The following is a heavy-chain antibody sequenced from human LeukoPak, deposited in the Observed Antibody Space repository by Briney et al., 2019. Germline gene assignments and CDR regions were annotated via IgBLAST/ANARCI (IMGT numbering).Heavy chain of an antibody. CDR1: GGTFSSYA. CDR2: IIPIFGTA. D-gene: IGHD6-19*01. Sequence: ASVKVSCKASGGTFSSYAISWVRQAPGQGLEWMGGIIPIFGTANYAQKFQGRVTITADESTSTAYMELSSLRSEDTAVYYCARDGPYSSGSPGDYWGQGTLVTVSS. V-gene: IGHV1-69*13. CDR3: ARDGPYSSGSPGDY. J-gene: IGHJ4*02.